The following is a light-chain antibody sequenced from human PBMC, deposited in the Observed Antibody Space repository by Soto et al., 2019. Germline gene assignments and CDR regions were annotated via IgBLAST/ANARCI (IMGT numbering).Light chain of an antibody. CDR1: QSVSSSY. J-gene: IGKJ1*01. V-gene: IGKV3-20*01. CDR2: GAS. CDR3: QQYDNSPWT. Sequence: EIVLTQSPGTLSLSPGEGATLSCRASQSVSSSYLAWYQQKPGQAPRLLIYGASSRATGIPDRFSGGGSGTDFTLTISRREPEDFAVYHCQQYDNSPWTFGQGTTVDIK.